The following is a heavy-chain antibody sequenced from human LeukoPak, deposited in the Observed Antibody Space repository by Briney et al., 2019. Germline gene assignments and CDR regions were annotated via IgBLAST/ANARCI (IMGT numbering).Heavy chain of an antibody. J-gene: IGHJ4*02. CDR3: ARVEASGYDYGAFDY. CDR1: GFTFSSYA. V-gene: IGHV3-7*01. CDR2: IKQDGSEK. Sequence: PGGSLRLSCAASGFTFSSYAMSWVRQAPGKGLKGVANIKQDGSEKYYVDSVKGRFTISRDNAKNSLYLQMNSLRAEDTAVYYCARVEASGYDYGAFDYWGQGTLVTVSS. D-gene: IGHD5-12*01.